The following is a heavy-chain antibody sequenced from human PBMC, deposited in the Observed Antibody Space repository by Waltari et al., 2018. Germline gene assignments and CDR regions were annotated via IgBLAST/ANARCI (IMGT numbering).Heavy chain of an antibody. V-gene: IGHV3-33*01. J-gene: IGHJ6*03. D-gene: IGHD3-10*01. Sequence: QVRLVESGGGVVQPGRSLRLSCAASGFSFSSYGIHWVRPAPGKGLEWVAFIWYDGTNKYYVDSVKGRFTISRDNSKNTLYLQMNSLRAEDTAVYYCARDGGLGVRGVMYYYYYMDVWGKGTTVTASS. CDR3: ARDGGLGVRGVMYYYYYMDV. CDR1: GFSFSSYG. CDR2: IWYDGTNK.